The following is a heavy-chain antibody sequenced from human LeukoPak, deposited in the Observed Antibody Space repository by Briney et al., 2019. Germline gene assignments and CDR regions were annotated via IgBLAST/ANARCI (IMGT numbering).Heavy chain of an antibody. D-gene: IGHD2-21*01. Sequence: ASVKVSCRTSGYTFAAYYIHWVRQAPGQGLEWMGWANPNGGGTNYAQKFKDRLTMTRDTSISTADMELSSLESDDTAVYFCAREGVGGAYAMDVWGQGTTVTVSS. CDR2: ANPNGGGT. CDR3: AREGVGGAYAMDV. J-gene: IGHJ6*02. V-gene: IGHV1-2*02. CDR1: GYTFAAYY.